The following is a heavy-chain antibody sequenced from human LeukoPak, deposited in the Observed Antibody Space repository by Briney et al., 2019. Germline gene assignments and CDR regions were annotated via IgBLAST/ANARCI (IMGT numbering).Heavy chain of an antibody. V-gene: IGHV4-61*02. J-gene: IGHJ5*02. CDR3: ARGYSSSWVQPRWFDP. D-gene: IGHD6-13*01. CDR1: GGSISSGSYY. CDR2: IYTSGST. Sequence: SQTLSLTCTVSGGSISSGSYYWSWIRQPAGKGLEWIGRIYTSGSTNYNPSLKSRVTISVDRSKNQFSLKLSSVTAADTAVYYCARGYSSSWVQPRWFDPWGQGTLVTVSS.